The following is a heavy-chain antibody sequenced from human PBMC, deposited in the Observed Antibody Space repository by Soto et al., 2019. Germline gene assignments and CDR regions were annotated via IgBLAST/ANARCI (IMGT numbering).Heavy chain of an antibody. J-gene: IGHJ5*02. CDR3: ARESYDFWSGYYTNWFDP. CDR2: FDPEDGET. Sequence: ASVKVSCKVSGYTLTELSMHWVRQAPGKGLEWMGGFDPEDGETIYAQKFQGRVTMTEDTSTDTAYMELSSLRSEDTAVYYCARESYDFWSGYYTNWFDPWGQGTRVTVSS. D-gene: IGHD3-3*01. CDR1: GYTLTELS. V-gene: IGHV1-24*01.